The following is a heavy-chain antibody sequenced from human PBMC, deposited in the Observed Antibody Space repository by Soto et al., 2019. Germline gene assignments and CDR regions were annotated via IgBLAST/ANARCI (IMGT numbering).Heavy chain of an antibody. CDR1: GGSISSYY. CDR3: ARQVTMVRGVINYFDY. Sequence: QVQLQESGPGLVKPSETLSLTCTVSGGSISSYYWSWIRQPPGKGLEWIGYIYYSGSTNYNPSLKSRVTISVDTSKNQFSLKLSSVTAADTAVYYCARQVTMVRGVINYFDYWGQGTLVTVSS. D-gene: IGHD3-10*01. J-gene: IGHJ4*02. V-gene: IGHV4-59*08. CDR2: IYYSGST.